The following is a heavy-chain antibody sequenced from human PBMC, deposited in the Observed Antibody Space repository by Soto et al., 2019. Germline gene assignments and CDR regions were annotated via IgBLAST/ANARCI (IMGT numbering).Heavy chain of an antibody. CDR2: ISWNSGSI. D-gene: IGHD1-26*01. J-gene: IGHJ4*02. CDR1: GFTFDDYA. CDR3: AKDRYSGRYPYYFDY. V-gene: IGHV3-9*01. Sequence: DVQLVESGGGLVQPGRSLRLSCAASGFTFDDYAMHWVRQAPGKGLEWVSGISWNSGSIGYADSVKGRFTISRDNAKNSLYLQMNSLRAEDTALYYCAKDRYSGRYPYYFDYWGQGTLVTVSS.